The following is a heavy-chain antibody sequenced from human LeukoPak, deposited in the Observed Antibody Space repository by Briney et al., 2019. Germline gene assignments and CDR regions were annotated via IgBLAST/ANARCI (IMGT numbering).Heavy chain of an antibody. CDR3: ARGLYSSGWIDY. Sequence: ASVKVSCKASGYTFTGYYMHWVRQAPGQGLEWMGWINPNSGGTNYAQKFQGRVTMTRDTSISTAYMELSSLRSDDTAVYYCARGLYSSGWIDYWGQGTLVTVSS. CDR1: GYTFTGYY. D-gene: IGHD6-19*01. V-gene: IGHV1-2*02. CDR2: INPNSGGT. J-gene: IGHJ4*02.